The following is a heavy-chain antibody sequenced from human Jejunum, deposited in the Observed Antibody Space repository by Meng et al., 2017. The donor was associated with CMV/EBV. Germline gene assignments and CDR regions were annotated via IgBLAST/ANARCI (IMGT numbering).Heavy chain of an antibody. V-gene: IGHV3-23*01. CDR2: ISGSGGST. J-gene: IGHJ4*02. CDR1: GFTFSSYV. Sequence: CVVSGFTFSSYVMSWVRQAPGKGLEWVSAISGSGGSTYYADSVKGRFTIGRDNSKNTVYLQMNSLRAEDTAVYYCAKAPTRRYYFDYWGQGSLVTVSS. D-gene: IGHD5-24*01. CDR3: AKAPTRRYYFDY.